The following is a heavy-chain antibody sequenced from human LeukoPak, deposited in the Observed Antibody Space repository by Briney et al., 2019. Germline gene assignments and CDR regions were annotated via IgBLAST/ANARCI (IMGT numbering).Heavy chain of an antibody. J-gene: IGHJ3*02. Sequence: SETLSLTCTVSGGSISSYYWSWIRQPAGKGLEWIGRIYTSGSTDYNPSLKSRVTMSVDTSKNQFSLKLSSATAADTAVYYCVRGRYDSSGYFALDIWGQGTMVTVSS. CDR3: VRGRYDSSGYFALDI. CDR1: GGSISSYY. V-gene: IGHV4-4*07. D-gene: IGHD3-22*01. CDR2: IYTSGST.